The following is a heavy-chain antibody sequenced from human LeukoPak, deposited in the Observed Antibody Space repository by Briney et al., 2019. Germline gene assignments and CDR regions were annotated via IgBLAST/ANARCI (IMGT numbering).Heavy chain of an antibody. J-gene: IGHJ3*02. D-gene: IGHD3-22*01. V-gene: IGHV5-51*01. CDR1: GYSFTSYW. Sequence: GESLKISCKGSGYSFTSYWISWVRQMPGKGLEWMGIIYPGDSDTRYSPSFQGQVTISADKSISTAYLQWSSLKASDTAMYYCARVGPYYYDSSGSDDAFDIWGQGTMVTVSS. CDR3: ARVGPYYYDSSGSDDAFDI. CDR2: IYPGDSDT.